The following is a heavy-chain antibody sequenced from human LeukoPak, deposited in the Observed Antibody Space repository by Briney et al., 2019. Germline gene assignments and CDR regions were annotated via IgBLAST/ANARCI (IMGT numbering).Heavy chain of an antibody. CDR3: ARRAYYYDSSGYHHNWFDP. V-gene: IGHV1-18*01. CDR1: GYTFTSYG. J-gene: IGHJ5*02. CDR2: ISAYNGNT. D-gene: IGHD3-22*01. Sequence: ASVKVSCKASGYTFTSYGISWVRQAPGQGLEWMGWISAYNGNTNYAQKFQGRVTITTDESTSTAYMELSSLRSEDTAVYYCARRAYYYDSSGYHHNWFDPWGQGTLVTVSS.